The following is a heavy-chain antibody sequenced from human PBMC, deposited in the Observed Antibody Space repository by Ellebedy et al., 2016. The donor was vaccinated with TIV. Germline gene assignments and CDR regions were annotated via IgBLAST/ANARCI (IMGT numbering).Heavy chain of an antibody. J-gene: IGHJ4*02. CDR1: GGTFSGYA. V-gene: IGHV1-69*13. D-gene: IGHD5-24*01. CDR3: ASPVMYDAYNY. CDR2: IVPIIGTA. Sequence: AASVKVSCKASGGTFSGYAVSWVRQAPGQGLEWMGGIVPIIGTANYAQTFQGRVTITADESTSTAYMELSSLRSEYTAVYYCASPVMYDAYNYWGQGTLVTVSS.